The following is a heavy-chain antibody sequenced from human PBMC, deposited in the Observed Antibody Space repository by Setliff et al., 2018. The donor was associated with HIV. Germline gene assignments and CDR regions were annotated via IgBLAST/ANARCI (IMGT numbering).Heavy chain of an antibody. Sequence: ASVKVSCKASGYTFTNNFIHWVRQAPGQGLEWMAVINPSDGVTDYSENFQGRVIVTSDTSTSTVSMDLISLTSGDTAVYYCAREDHVAPAGPKLANYFDFWGQGTLVTVSS. D-gene: IGHD3-10*02. CDR3: AREDHVAPAGPKLANYFDF. V-gene: IGHV1-46*01. CDR1: GYTFTNNF. J-gene: IGHJ4*02. CDR2: INPSDGVT.